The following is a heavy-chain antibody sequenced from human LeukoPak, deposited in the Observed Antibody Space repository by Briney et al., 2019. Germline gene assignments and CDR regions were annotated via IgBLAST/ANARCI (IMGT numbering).Heavy chain of an antibody. J-gene: IGHJ4*02. V-gene: IGHV1-18*01. CDR2: ISAYNGNT. CDR1: GYTFTSYG. CDR3: ARGSLYCSSTSCYVIDY. D-gene: IGHD2-2*01. Sequence: ASVKVSCKASGYTFTSYGISWVRQAPGQGLEWMGWISAYNGNTNYAQKLQGRVTMTTDTSTSTAYMELRSLRSEDTAVYYCARGSLYCSSTSCYVIDYWGQGTLVTVSS.